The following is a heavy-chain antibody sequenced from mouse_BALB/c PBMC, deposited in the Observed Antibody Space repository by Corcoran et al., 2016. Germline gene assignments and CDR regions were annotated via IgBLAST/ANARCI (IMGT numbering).Heavy chain of an antibody. J-gene: IGHJ3*01. CDR1: GFNIKDYY. CDR3: ARDGAWFAY. CDR2: IDPENGNT. V-gene: IGHV14-1*02. D-gene: IGHD1-2*01. Sequence: EVQLQQSGAELVRPGALVKLSCKASGFNIKDYYMHWVKQRPEQGLEWIGWIDPENGNTIYDPKFQGKASITADTSSNTAYRQLSSLTSEDTAVYYCARDGAWFAYWGQGTLVTVSA.